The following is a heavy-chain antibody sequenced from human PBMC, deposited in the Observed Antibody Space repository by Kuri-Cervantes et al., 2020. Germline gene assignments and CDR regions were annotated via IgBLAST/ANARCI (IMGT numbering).Heavy chain of an antibody. CDR3: ARGDEDSTGYYYDWYFDL. J-gene: IGHJ2*01. V-gene: IGHV1-69*05. CDR2: IIPIFGTA. D-gene: IGHD3-22*01. Sequence: SVKVSCKASGGTFSSYAISWVRQAPGQGLEWMGGIIPIFGTANYAQKFQGRVTMTTDTSTSTAYMELRSLRSDDTAVYYCARGDEDSTGYYYDWYFDLWGRGTLVTVSS. CDR1: GGTFSSYA.